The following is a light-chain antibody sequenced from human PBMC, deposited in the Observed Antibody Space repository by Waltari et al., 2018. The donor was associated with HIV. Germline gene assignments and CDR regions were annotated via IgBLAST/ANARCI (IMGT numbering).Light chain of an antibody. CDR2: GAN. CDR1: SLRSFF. V-gene: IGLV3-19*01. J-gene: IGLJ1*01. Sequence: SSELTQDPVVSVALGQTINITCQGDSLRSFFANWYQRRPGQAPVLVVYGANRRPSGIPDRFSASNSWNTSSLIISDSQAVDEADYYCHSRDTNSDHYVFGGGTRVIV. CDR3: HSRDTNSDHYV.